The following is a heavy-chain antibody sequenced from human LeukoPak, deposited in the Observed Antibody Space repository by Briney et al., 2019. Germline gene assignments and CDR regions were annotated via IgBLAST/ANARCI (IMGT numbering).Heavy chain of an antibody. V-gene: IGHV3-13*01. CDR1: GFPFAAYD. CDR3: VRGALPGDNWYFDL. J-gene: IGHJ2*01. CDR2: FGSAGDT. Sequence: GGSLRLSCATSGFPFAAYDMHWVHQAPGKGLEWVSAFGSAGDTYYPGAVKGRFTISRDYAKNSLYLQMNNLRAGDTAVYFCVRGALPGDNWYFDLWGRGTLVTVSS.